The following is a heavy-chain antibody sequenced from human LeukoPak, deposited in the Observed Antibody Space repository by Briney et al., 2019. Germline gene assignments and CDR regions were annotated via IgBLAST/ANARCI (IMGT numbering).Heavy chain of an antibody. J-gene: IGHJ4*02. D-gene: IGHD6-13*01. CDR1: GYTFTGYY. Sequence: ASVKVSCKASGYTFTGYYMHWVRQAPGQGLEWMGWINPNSGGTNYAQKFQGRVTMTRDTSISTAYMELSRLRSDDTAVYYCATALTLYSSSQFDYWGQGTLVTVSS. CDR2: INPNSGGT. CDR3: ATALTLYSSSQFDY. V-gene: IGHV1-2*02.